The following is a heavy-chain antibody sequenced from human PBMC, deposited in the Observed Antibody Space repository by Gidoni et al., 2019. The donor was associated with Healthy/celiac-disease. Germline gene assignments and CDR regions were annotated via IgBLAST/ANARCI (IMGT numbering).Heavy chain of an antibody. CDR3: ARVSAVEFSGYYYGSGATDRGYYYGMDV. CDR2: IIPIFGTA. CDR1: GGTFSSYA. D-gene: IGHD3-10*01. J-gene: IGHJ6*02. V-gene: IGHV1-69*01. Sequence: QVQLVQSGAEVKKPGTSVKVSCKASGGTFSSYAISWVRQAPGQGLEWMGGIIPIFGTANYAQKFQGRVTITADESTSTAYMELSSLRSEDTAVYYCARVSAVEFSGYYYGSGATDRGYYYGMDVWGQGTTVTVSS.